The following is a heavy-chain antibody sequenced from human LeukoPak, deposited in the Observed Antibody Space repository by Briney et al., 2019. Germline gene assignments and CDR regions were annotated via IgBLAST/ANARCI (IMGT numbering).Heavy chain of an antibody. CDR1: GGSISSSSYY. V-gene: IGHV4-39*01. D-gene: IGHD5-18*01. J-gene: IGHJ4*02. CDR3: ARRGYSYGYRQGFDY. Sequence: SETLSLTCTVSGGSISSSSYYWGWIRQPPGKGLEWIGSIYYSGSTYYNPSLKSRVTISVDTSKNQFSLKLSSVTAADTAVYYCARRGYSYGYRQGFDYWGQGTLVTVSS. CDR2: IYYSGST.